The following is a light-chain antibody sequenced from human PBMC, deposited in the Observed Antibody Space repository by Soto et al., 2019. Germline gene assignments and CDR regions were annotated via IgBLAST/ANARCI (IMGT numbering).Light chain of an antibody. CDR1: QSVSSY. J-gene: IGKJ5*01. CDR3: QQRSNWPIT. V-gene: IGKV3-11*01. CDR2: DAS. Sequence: EIVLTQSTATLSLSPGERATLSCRASQSVSSYLAWYQQKPGQAPRLLIYDASNRATGIPARFSGSGSGTDFTLTISSLEHEDFAVYYCQQRSNWPITFGQGTRLEIK.